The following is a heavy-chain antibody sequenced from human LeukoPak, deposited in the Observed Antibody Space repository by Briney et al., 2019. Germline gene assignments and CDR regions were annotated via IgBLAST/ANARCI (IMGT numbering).Heavy chain of an antibody. J-gene: IGHJ4*02. D-gene: IGHD3-22*01. CDR2: IIPIFGTA. V-gene: IGHV1-69*05. Sequence: ASVKVSCKASGGTFSSYAISWVRQAPGQGLEWMGRIIPIFGTANYAQKFQGRVTITTDESTSTAYMELSSLRSEDTAVYYCARDIGPVGGYFVDYWGQGTLVTVSS. CDR1: GGTFSSYA. CDR3: ARDIGPVGGYFVDY.